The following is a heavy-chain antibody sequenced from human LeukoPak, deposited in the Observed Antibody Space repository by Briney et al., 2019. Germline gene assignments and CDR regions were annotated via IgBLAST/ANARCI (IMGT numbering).Heavy chain of an antibody. CDR2: IYPGDSDT. Sequence: GESLKISCKGSGYSFTSYWIGWVRPMPGKGLEWMGIIYPGDSDTRYSPSFQGQVTISADKSISTAYLQWSSLKASDTAMYYCARFMISSRRAFDYWGQGTLVTVSS. CDR1: GYSFTSYW. J-gene: IGHJ4*02. CDR3: ARFMISSRRAFDY. D-gene: IGHD3-16*01. V-gene: IGHV5-51*01.